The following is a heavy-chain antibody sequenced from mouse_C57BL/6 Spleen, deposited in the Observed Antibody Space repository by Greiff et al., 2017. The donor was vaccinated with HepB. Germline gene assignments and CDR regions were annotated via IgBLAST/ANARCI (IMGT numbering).Heavy chain of an antibody. CDR3: ARRDYESAWFAY. J-gene: IGHJ3*01. CDR2: INPGSGGT. CDR1: GYAFTNYL. Sequence: VQLQQSGAELVRPGTSVKVSCKASGYAFTNYLIEWVKQRPGQGLEWIGVINPGSGGTNYNEKFKGKATLTADKSSSTAYMQLSSLTSEDSAVYFCARRDYESAWFAYWGQGTLVTVSA. V-gene: IGHV1-54*01. D-gene: IGHD2-4*01.